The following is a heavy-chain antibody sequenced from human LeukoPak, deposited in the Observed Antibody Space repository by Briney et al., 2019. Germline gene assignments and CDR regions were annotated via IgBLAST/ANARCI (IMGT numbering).Heavy chain of an antibody. CDR2: INHSGST. D-gene: IGHD2-21*02. CDR1: GGSFSGYC. V-gene: IGHV4-34*01. Sequence: SGTLSLTCAVYGGSFSGYCWSWIRQPPGKGLEWIGEINHSGSTNYNPSLKSRVTISVDTSKNQFSLKLSSVTAADTAVYYCARFVVVTATPPFMDVWGKGTTVTVSS. J-gene: IGHJ6*03. CDR3: ARFVVVTATPPFMDV.